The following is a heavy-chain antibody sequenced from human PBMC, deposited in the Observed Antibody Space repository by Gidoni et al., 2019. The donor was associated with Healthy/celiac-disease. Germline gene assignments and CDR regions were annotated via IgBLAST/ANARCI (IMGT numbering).Heavy chain of an antibody. D-gene: IGHD2-15*01. CDR1: GSTFTSYD. V-gene: IGHV1-8*01. Sequence: QVQLVQSGAEVKKPGASVKVSCKASGSTFTSYDINWVRQATGQGLEWMGWMNPNSGNTGYAQKFQGRVTMTRNTSISTAYMELSSLRSEDTAVYYCARGRMGSFYYYYYGMDVWGQGTTVTVSS. CDR2: MNPNSGNT. J-gene: IGHJ6*02. CDR3: ARGRMGSFYYYYYGMDV.